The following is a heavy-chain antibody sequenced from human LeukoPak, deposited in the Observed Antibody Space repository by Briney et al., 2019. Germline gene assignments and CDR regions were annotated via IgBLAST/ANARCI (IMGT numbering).Heavy chain of an antibody. CDR2: INPSGGST. J-gene: IGHJ4*02. Sequence: GASVKVSCKASGYTFTSYYMHWVRQAPGQGLEWMGIINPSGGSTSYAQKFQGRVTMTRDTSTSTVYMELSSLRSEDTAVYYCARPFEKCYDILTGYWTLDYWGQGTLVTVSS. CDR3: ARPFEKCYDILTGYWTLDY. V-gene: IGHV1-46*01. D-gene: IGHD3-9*01. CDR1: GYTFTSYY.